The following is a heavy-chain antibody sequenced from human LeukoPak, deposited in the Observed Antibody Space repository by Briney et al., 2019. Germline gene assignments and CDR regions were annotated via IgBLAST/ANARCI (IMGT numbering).Heavy chain of an antibody. D-gene: IGHD3-10*01. V-gene: IGHV4-38-2*02. CDR1: GYSISSGYH. Sequence: SETLSLTCTVSGYSISSGYHWGWIRQPPGKGLEWIGSIYHSGSTYYNPSLKSRVTISVNTSKNQFSLKLSSVTAADTAVYYCAREDYESGKVWFDPWGQGTLVTVSS. CDR2: IYHSGST. J-gene: IGHJ5*02. CDR3: AREDYESGKVWFDP.